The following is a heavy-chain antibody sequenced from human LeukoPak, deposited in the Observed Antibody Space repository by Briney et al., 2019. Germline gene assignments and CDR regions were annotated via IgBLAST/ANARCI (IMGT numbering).Heavy chain of an antibody. V-gene: IGHV4-34*01. CDR1: GGSFSGYY. D-gene: IGHD3-22*01. J-gene: IGHJ4*02. CDR3: ARRESSGYFDY. Sequence: PSETLSLTCAVYGGSFSGYYWSWIRQPPGKGLEWIGEINHSGSTNYNPSLKSRVTISVDTSKNQFSLKLSSVTAADTAVYYCARRESSGYFDYWGQGTLVTVSS. CDR2: INHSGST.